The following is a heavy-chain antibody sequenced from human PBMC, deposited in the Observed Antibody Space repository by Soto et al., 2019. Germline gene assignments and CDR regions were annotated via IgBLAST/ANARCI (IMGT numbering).Heavy chain of an antibody. V-gene: IGHV3-30-3*01. CDR2: MSYDGREK. Sequence: QVQLVESGGGVVQPGRSLRLSCAASGFTFSTYTLHWVRQAPGKGLEWVALMSYDGREKYYADYVKGRFTISSDNSKNTLYLQMNSLSAENTALYYCRIAPDFWGQGTLVTVSS. J-gene: IGHJ4*02. CDR1: GFTFSTYT. D-gene: IGHD2-15*01. CDR3: RIAPDF.